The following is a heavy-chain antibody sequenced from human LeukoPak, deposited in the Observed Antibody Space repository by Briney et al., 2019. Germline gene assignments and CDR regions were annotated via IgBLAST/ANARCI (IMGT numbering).Heavy chain of an antibody. CDR2: ISSDGSDK. D-gene: IGHD2-15*01. J-gene: IGHJ4*02. V-gene: IGHV3-30-3*01. Sequence: PGGSLRLSCAASGFTFSSYPMHWVRQAPGKGLEWVALISSDGSDKKYADSVKGRFTISRDNSRNTLYLQMHSLRVEDTAVYYCARDYSADYWGQGTLVTVSS. CDR3: ARDYSADY. CDR1: GFTFSSYP.